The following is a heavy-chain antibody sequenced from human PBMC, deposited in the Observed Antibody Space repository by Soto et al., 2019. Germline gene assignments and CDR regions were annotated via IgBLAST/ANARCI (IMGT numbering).Heavy chain of an antibody. CDR2: ISYDGSKK. CDR1: GVTFSSYA. CDR3: ARVSGDDAFDI. D-gene: IGHD1-26*01. J-gene: IGHJ3*02. Sequence: GGSLRLSCAASGVTFSSYAMHWVRQAPGKGLEGVAVISYDGSKKNYADSVKGRCTISRDNSKNALYLQMNSLRADDTAVYYCARVSGDDAFDIWGQGTMVTVSS. V-gene: IGHV3-30-3*01.